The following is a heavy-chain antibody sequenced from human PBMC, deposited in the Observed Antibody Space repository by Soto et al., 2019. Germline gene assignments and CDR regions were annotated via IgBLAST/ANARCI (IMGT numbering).Heavy chain of an antibody. CDR3: ATIGDRDGFDI. J-gene: IGHJ3*02. CDR1: GFGFINYN. D-gene: IGHD4-17*01. Sequence: EVQLVESGGGLVKPGESLSLSCAASGFGFINYNMKWVRQAPGKGLEWVSSISASGTYVFYAGSVRGRFTIFRDDAKNSLHLQMNSLRAEDTALYYCATIGDRDGFDICGHGTMVTVSA. V-gene: IGHV3-21*06. CDR2: ISASGTYV.